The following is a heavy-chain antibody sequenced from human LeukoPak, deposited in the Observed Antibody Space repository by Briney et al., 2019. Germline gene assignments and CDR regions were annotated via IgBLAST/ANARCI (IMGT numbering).Heavy chain of an antibody. CDR2: IIPIFGTT. J-gene: IGHJ4*02. Sequence: GASVKVSCKASGGTFNSYAISWVRQAPGQGLEWMGGIIPIFGTTNYARKFRGRVTLTADKSTRTAYMELSSLRSEDTAVYYCAGDNDSRDPPHFDYWGQGTLVTVSS. V-gene: IGHV1-69*06. CDR1: GGTFNSYA. D-gene: IGHD3-16*01. CDR3: AGDNDSRDPPHFDY.